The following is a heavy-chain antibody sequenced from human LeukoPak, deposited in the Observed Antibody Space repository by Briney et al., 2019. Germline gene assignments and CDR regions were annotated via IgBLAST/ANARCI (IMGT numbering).Heavy chain of an antibody. D-gene: IGHD5-12*01. CDR1: GGSISTYY. CDR3: ARDGGYDGSIDYFDY. Sequence: SETLSLTCTVSGGSISTYYWSWIRQPAGKALEWIGRIYPSGSTNYNPSLKSRVTMSADTSKNQFSLKLSSVTAADTAVYYCARDGGYDGSIDYFDYWGQGTLVTVSS. V-gene: IGHV4-4*07. CDR2: IYPSGST. J-gene: IGHJ4*02.